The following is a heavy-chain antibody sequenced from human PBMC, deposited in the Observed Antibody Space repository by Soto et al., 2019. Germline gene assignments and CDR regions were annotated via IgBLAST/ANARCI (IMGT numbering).Heavy chain of an antibody. V-gene: IGHV3-30*18. CDR3: AKDVNDPTTYGEYNFHY. CDR2: VSYDGSHE. J-gene: IGHJ4*02. D-gene: IGHD4-17*01. CDR1: GFTFSSYA. Sequence: QVQLVESGGGVVQPGTSLRLSCAASGFTFSSYAMHWVRQAPGKGLEWVAVVSYDGSHEFYADFVEGRFTIARDNSKDTLYLQMNSLRAEDTAVYYCAKDVNDPTTYGEYNFHYWGQGTLVTVSS.